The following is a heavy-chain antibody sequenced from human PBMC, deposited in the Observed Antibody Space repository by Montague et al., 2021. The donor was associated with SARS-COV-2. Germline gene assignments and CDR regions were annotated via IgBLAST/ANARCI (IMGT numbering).Heavy chain of an antibody. CDR3: ARDRGYGDFYYYGMDV. J-gene: IGHJ6*02. D-gene: IGHD3-10*01. Sequence: SLRLSCAASGFTFRNYEMNWVRQAPGKGLEWVLYISSSGSTIYYPDSVKGRFTISRDNAQNSLYLQMNSLRAEDTGVYYCARDRGYGDFYYYGMDVWGQGTTVTVSS. V-gene: IGHV3-48*03. CDR2: ISSSGSTI. CDR1: GFTFRNYE.